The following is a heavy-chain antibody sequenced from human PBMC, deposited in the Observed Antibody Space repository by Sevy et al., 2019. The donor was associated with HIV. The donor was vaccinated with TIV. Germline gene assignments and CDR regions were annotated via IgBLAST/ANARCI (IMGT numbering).Heavy chain of an antibody. D-gene: IGHD2-15*01. V-gene: IGHV3-23*01. Sequence: GGYLRLSCAASGFTFTTYAMRWVRQAPGKGLGGVSTISDSSGSTYYADSVKGRFTISRDNSKNTLSLQMNRLRVEDTAVYYCAKDRVLYCRSLSCQEFDYWGQGILVTVSS. CDR2: ISDSSGST. CDR3: AKDRVLYCRSLSCQEFDY. J-gene: IGHJ4*02. CDR1: GFTFTTYA.